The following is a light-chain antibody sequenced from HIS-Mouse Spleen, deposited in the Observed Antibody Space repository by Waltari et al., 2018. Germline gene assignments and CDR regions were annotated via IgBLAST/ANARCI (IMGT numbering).Light chain of an antibody. J-gene: IGKJ1*01. V-gene: IGKV4-1*01. CDR1: QSVLYSSNNKNY. CDR2: WAA. CDR3: QQYYSTPWT. Sequence: DIVMTHSPDSLAVSLGERAPINCKSSQSVLYSSNNKNYLAWYQQKPGQPPKQLIYWAATRESGVPDRFSCSGSGTDFTLTISSLQAEDVSVYYCQQYYSTPWTFGQGTKVEIK.